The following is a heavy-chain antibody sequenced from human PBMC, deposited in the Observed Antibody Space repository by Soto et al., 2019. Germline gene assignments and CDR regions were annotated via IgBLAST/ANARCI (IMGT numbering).Heavy chain of an antibody. J-gene: IGHJ4*02. V-gene: IGHV4-59*01. CDR1: SGSISTYY. CDR2: IYYTGST. Sequence: SETLSLTCTVSSGSISTYYWSWIRQPPGKGLEWIGYIYYTGSTNYNPSLKTRVAISMDTSKNQFSLNLSSVTAADTAVYYCARFRHHDNLFTLWGQGTPVTVSS. CDR3: ARFRHHDNLFTL. D-gene: IGHD1-1*01.